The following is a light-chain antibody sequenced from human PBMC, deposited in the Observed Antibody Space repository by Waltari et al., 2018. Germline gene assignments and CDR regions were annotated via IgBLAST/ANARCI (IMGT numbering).Light chain of an antibody. V-gene: IGKV3-11*01. J-gene: IGKJ1*01. CDR1: QSVSSY. CDR2: DAS. CDR3: QQRSNRPPWT. Sequence: EIVLTQSPATLSLSPGERATLSCRASQSVSSYLAWYQQTPGQAPRLLIYDASNRATGIPARFSGSGSGTDFTLTINSLEPEDFAVYYCQQRSNRPPWTFGQGTRVEI.